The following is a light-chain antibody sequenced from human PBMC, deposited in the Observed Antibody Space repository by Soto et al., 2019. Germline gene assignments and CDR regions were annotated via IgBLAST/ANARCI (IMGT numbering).Light chain of an antibody. J-gene: IGKJ3*01. CDR3: QQSSSFPLT. CDR1: QGISNW. V-gene: IGKV1-12*01. CDR2: ATS. Sequence: DIQMTQSPSFVSASVGDRVTITCRASQGISNWLAWYQQKPGKAPKLLIYATSNLQGGVPSRFSGSGSGTDFTLTIGSLQPKDSATYYCQQSSSFPLTFGPGTKVDIK.